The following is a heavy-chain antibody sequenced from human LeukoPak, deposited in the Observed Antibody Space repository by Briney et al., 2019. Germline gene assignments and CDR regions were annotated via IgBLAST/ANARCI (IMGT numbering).Heavy chain of an antibody. J-gene: IGHJ6*02. Sequence: PGGPLRLSCAASGFTFSSYSMNWVRQAPGKGLEWVSDISSSSSTRYYADSVKGRFTISRDNAKNSLYLQMNSLRDEDTAVYYCARDGRYYYGMDVWGQGTTVTVSS. CDR3: ARDGRYYYGMDV. D-gene: IGHD2-15*01. CDR2: ISSSSSTR. CDR1: GFTFSSYS. V-gene: IGHV3-48*02.